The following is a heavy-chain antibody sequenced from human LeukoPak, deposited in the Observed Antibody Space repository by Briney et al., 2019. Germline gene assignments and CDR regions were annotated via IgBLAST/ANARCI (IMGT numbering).Heavy chain of an antibody. CDR2: IYYSGST. J-gene: IGHJ3*02. Sequence: SETLSLTCTVSGGSISSGDYYWSWIRQPPGKGLEWIGYIYYSGSTYYNPSLKSRVTISVDTSKNQFSLKLSSVTAADTAVYYCAVVPAANDAFDIWGQGTTVTVSS. CDR3: AVVPAANDAFDI. CDR1: GGSISSGDYY. D-gene: IGHD2-2*01. V-gene: IGHV4-30-4*01.